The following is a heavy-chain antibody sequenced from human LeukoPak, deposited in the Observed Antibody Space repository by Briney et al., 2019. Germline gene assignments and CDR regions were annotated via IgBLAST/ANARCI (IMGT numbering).Heavy chain of an antibody. CDR3: ARVTYNGYQHFDY. CDR1: GCSIGTNTYY. D-gene: IGHD3-10*01. Sequence: PSESLSLTCIASGCSIGTNTYYWGWIPLRPGKGLEWIVEIHQRGTTYYNPSLRVRVTISVDTSKNQFSLRLTAVTAADTAVYYCARVTYNGYQHFDYWGQGNLVTVS. CDR2: IHQRGTT. V-gene: IGHV4-39*07. J-gene: IGHJ4*02.